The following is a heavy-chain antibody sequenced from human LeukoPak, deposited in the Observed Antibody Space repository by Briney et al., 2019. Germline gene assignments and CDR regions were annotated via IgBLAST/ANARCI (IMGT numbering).Heavy chain of an antibody. V-gene: IGHV1-18*01. CDR2: TDPSDGKT. D-gene: IGHD1-26*01. J-gene: IGHJ4*02. CDR3: TTGIETTVGARDF. Sequence: GASVKVSCKASGYTFTSYGISWVRQAPGKGLEWMGRTDPSDGKTMYAEKFQDRVTITADTSIDTAYMEMRSLRSDDTAVFYCTTGIETTVGARDFWGQGTRVTVSS. CDR1: GYTFTSYG.